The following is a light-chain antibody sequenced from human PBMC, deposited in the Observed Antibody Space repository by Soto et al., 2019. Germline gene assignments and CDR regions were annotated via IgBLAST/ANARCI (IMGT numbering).Light chain of an antibody. CDR1: QGIRND. V-gene: IGKV1-6*01. J-gene: IGKJ1*01. CDR3: LCYITYPWT. Sequence: AIQMTQSPSSLSASVGDRVTITCRASQGIRNDLGWYQQKPGKAPKLLIYAASSLQSGVPSRFSGSGSGTEFSLTIGSLQPEDFATYYCLCYITYPWTFGQGTKVDIK. CDR2: AAS.